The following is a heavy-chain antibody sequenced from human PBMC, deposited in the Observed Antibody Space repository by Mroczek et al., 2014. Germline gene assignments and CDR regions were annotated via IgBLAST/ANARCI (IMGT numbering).Heavy chain of an antibody. D-gene: IGHD3-22*01. CDR3: ARGDGYLRGRYYFDY. CDR2: INHSGST. V-gene: IGHV4-34*01. J-gene: IGHJ4*02. CDR1: GGSFSGYY. Sequence: QVQLQESGAGLLKPSETLSLTCAVYGGSFSGYYWSWIRQPPGKGLEWIGEINHSGSTNYNPSLKSRVTISVDTSKNQFSLKLSSVTAADTAVYYCARGDGYLRGRYYFDYWGQGTLVTVSS.